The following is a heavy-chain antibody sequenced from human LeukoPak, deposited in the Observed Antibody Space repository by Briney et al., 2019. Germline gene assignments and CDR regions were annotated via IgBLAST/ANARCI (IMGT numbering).Heavy chain of an antibody. J-gene: IGHJ3*02. CDR2: INAGNGNT. Sequence: GASVKVSCKASGYTFTNYAMHWVRQAPGQRLEWMGWINAGNGNTKYSLKFQGRVTITRDTSASTAYMELSSLRSEDTAVYYCARKRGYSYTSAFDIWGQGTMVTVSS. V-gene: IGHV1-3*01. CDR1: GYTFTNYA. CDR3: ARKRGYSYTSAFDI. D-gene: IGHD5-18*01.